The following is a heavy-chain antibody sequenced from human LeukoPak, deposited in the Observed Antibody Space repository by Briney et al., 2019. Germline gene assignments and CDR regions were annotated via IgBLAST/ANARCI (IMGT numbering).Heavy chain of an antibody. CDR2: ISSSSSYT. CDR3: ARAPHYSNYGPYYYGMDV. V-gene: IGHV3-11*06. Sequence: GGSLRLSCAASGFTFSNAWMNWVRQAPGKGLEWVSYISSSSSYTNYADSVKGRFTISRDNAKNSLYLQMNSLRAEDTAVYYCARAPHYSNYGPYYYGMDVWGRGTTVTVSS. CDR1: GFTFSNAW. J-gene: IGHJ6*02. D-gene: IGHD4-11*01.